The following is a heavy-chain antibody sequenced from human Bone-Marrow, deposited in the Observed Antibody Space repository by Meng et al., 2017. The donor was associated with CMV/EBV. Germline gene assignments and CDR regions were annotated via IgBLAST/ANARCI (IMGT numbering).Heavy chain of an antibody. CDR2: INPSGGST. D-gene: IGHD2-2*01. J-gene: IGHJ5*02. CDR1: YTFTSYY. V-gene: IGHV1-46*01. CDR3: ARDQELVVVPAANTWFDP. Sequence: YTFTSYYMHWVRQAPGQGLEWMGIINPSGGSTNYAQKFQGRVTMTRDTSTSTVYMELSSLRSEDTAVYYCARDQELVVVPAANTWFDPWGQGTLVTVSS.